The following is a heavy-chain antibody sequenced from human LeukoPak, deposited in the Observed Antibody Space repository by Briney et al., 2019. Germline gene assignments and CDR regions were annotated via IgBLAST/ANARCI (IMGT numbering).Heavy chain of an antibody. CDR1: GFTVGSNT. CDR3: ARGGSYFHIRGYHFY. Sequence: GGSLRLSCAASGFTVGSNTMSWVRQAPGKGLEWVSIIYSGGSTSYADSVKGRFTISRDNSKNTLYLQMNSLRTEDTAVYYWARGGSYFHIRGYHFYWGQGALVTVCS. D-gene: IGHD3-22*01. CDR2: IYSGGST. V-gene: IGHV3-66*01. J-gene: IGHJ4*02.